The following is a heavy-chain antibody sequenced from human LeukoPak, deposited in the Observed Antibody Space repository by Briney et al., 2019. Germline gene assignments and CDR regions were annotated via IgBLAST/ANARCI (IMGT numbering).Heavy chain of an antibody. V-gene: IGHV3-21*01. Sequence: GGSLRLSCAASGFTFSNYSMNWVRQAPGKGLEWVSSISPSSSYIYYADSVRGRFTISRDNAKNSLYLQMNSLRAEDTAVYYCAELGITMIGGVWGKGTTVTISS. CDR1: GFTFSNYS. CDR2: ISPSSSYI. J-gene: IGHJ6*04. D-gene: IGHD3-10*02. CDR3: AELGITMIGGV.